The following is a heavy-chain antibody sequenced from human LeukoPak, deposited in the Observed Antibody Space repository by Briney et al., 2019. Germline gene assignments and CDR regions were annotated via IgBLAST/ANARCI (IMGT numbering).Heavy chain of an antibody. V-gene: IGHV3-7*01. J-gene: IGHJ4*02. D-gene: IGHD1-26*01. Sequence: PGGSLRLSCAASGFTLSSYWMSWVRQAPGKGLGWVANIKQDGSEKYYVDSVKGRFTISRDNAKNSLYLQMNSLRAEDTAVYYCARDSESYYFDYWGQGTLVTVSS. CDR3: ARDSESYYFDY. CDR2: IKQDGSEK. CDR1: GFTLSSYW.